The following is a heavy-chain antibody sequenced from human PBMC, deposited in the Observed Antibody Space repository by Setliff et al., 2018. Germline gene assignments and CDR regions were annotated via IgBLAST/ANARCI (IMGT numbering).Heavy chain of an antibody. CDR3: ARVRNTQNGFFDY. CDR2: MYHSGSV. Sequence: SETLSLTCTVSGYSISSGYYWGWIWQPPGKGLEWIGNMYHSGSVYYNPSLKSRVTISVDTSKNQFSLKVTSVTAADTAIYYCARVRNTQNGFFDYWSQGTRVTVS. D-gene: IGHD1-1*01. CDR1: GYSISSGYY. V-gene: IGHV4-38-2*02. J-gene: IGHJ4*02.